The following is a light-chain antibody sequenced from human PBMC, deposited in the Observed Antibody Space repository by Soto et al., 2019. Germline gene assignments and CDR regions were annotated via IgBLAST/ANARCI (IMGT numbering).Light chain of an antibody. Sequence: QSVLTQPPSVSGSPGQGVTISCTGSSSNIGADSNVHWYQQLPGTAPKFIISERKGRPSGVPDRSSASKSGTYASLAITGLQAEDEADYDCQSYDTSLSGGYVFGTGTKVTVL. CDR2: ERK. V-gene: IGLV1-40*01. J-gene: IGLJ1*01. CDR3: QSYDTSLSGGYV. CDR1: SSNIGADSN.